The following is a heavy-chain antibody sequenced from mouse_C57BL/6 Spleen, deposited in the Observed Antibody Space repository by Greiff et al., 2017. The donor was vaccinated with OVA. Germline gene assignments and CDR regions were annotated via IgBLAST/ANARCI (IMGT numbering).Heavy chain of an antibody. CDR1: GYTFTSYW. J-gene: IGHJ2*01. D-gene: IGHD1-1*02. CDR2: IDPNSGGT. Sequence: QVQLQQPGAELVKPGASAKLSCKASGYTFTSYWMHWVKQRPGRGLEWIGRIDPNSGGTKYNEKFKSKATLTVDKPSSTAYMQLSSLTSEDSAVYYCASSSSYGYLDYWGQGTTLTVSS. V-gene: IGHV1-72*01. CDR3: ASSSSYGYLDY.